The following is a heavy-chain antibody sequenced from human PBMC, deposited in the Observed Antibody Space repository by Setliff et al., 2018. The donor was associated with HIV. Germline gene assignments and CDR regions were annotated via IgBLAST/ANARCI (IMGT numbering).Heavy chain of an antibody. CDR2: IYYSGNN. CDR3: ARVIVLRYSYGAFDS. Sequence: SETLSLTCTVSSGSISSSSYYWGWIRQPPGKGLEWIGSIYYSGNNYHNPSLKSRVTISVATSKNQFSLKLSSVTASATAVYYCARVIVLRYSYGAFDSWGQGTLVTVSS. V-gene: IGHV4-39*07. D-gene: IGHD5-18*01. CDR1: SGSISSSSYY. J-gene: IGHJ4*02.